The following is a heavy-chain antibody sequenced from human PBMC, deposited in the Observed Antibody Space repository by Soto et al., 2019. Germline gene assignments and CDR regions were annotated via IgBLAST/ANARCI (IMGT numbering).Heavy chain of an antibody. V-gene: IGHV1-69*04. D-gene: IGHD2-8*01. CDR2: IIPILGIA. Sequence: GASVKVSCKASGGTFSSYTISWVRQAPGQGLEWMGRIIPILGIANYAQKFQGRVTITADKSTSTAYMELSSLRSEDTAVYYCARDPCGTNGVCYSWFDPWGQGTLVTVSS. CDR1: GGTFSSYT. J-gene: IGHJ5*02. CDR3: ARDPCGTNGVCYSWFDP.